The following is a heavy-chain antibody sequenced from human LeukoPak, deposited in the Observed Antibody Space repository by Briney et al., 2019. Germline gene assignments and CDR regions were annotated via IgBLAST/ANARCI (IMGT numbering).Heavy chain of an antibody. CDR1: GFTFDDYA. J-gene: IGHJ4*02. D-gene: IGHD2-2*01. Sequence: GGSLRLSCAASGFTFDDYAMHWVRQAPGKSLEWVSGISWNSGSIGYADSVKGRFTISRDNAKNSLYLQMNSLRAEDMALYYCAKGYCSSTSCRFDYWGQGALVTVSS. CDR3: AKGYCSSTSCRFDY. V-gene: IGHV3-9*03. CDR2: ISWNSGSI.